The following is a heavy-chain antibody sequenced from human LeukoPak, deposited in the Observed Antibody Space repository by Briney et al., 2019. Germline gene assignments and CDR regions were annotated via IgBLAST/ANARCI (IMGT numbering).Heavy chain of an antibody. CDR2: ISSSSSYI. Sequence: KSGGSLRLSCAASGFTFSSYSMNWVRQAPGKGLEWVSSISSSSSYIYYADSVKGRFTISRDNAKNSLYLQMNSLRAEDTAVYYCARGRYYYGSWYMDVWGQGTTVTVSS. CDR1: GFTFSSYS. J-gene: IGHJ6*02. V-gene: IGHV3-21*01. D-gene: IGHD3-10*01. CDR3: ARGRYYYGSWYMDV.